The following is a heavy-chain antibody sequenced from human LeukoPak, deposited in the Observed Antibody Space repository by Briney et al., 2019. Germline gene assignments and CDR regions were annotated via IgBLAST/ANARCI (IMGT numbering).Heavy chain of an antibody. J-gene: IGHJ4*02. CDR1: GFTFSSYG. Sequence: GGSLRLSCAASGFTFSSYGMHWVRQAPGKGLDWVAFIRYDGSNKNYADSVKGRFTISRDNSMNTLYLQMNSLRAEDTAVYYCARSCSGGSCFPDSWGQGTLVTVSS. D-gene: IGHD2-15*01. V-gene: IGHV3-30*02. CDR3: ARSCSGGSCFPDS. CDR2: IRYDGSNK.